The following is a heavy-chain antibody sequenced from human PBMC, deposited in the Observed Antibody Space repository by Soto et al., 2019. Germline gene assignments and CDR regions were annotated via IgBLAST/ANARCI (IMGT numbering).Heavy chain of an antibody. D-gene: IGHD3-3*01. CDR2: IYYSATT. J-gene: IGHJ5*02. V-gene: IGHV4-31*03. CDR1: GASVKTGGYY. Sequence: PAETLSLTCTVSGASVKTGGYYWTWIRQFPGKGLEWMGYIYYSATTYYNPSLTSRLTISVDTSKNQFSLKLSSVTAADTAIYYCARVYDFWSAYNWFDPWGQGTLVTVSS. CDR3: ARVYDFWSAYNWFDP.